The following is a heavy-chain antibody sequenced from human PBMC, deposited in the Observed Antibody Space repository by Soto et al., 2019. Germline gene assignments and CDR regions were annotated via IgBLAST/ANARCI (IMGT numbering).Heavy chain of an antibody. CDR1: GGSVSGHY. CDR2: ILDTGSA. CDR3: ARGFGNHDSSGF. D-gene: IGHD3-22*01. J-gene: IGHJ4*02. Sequence: SATLSLTCAVYGGSVSGHYWAWVRQPPGKGLQWIGEILDTGSATYTPSLRSRATISVDTSRNQFSLKLTSVTAADTAVYFCARGFGNHDSSGFWGQGALVTVSS. V-gene: IGHV4-34*01.